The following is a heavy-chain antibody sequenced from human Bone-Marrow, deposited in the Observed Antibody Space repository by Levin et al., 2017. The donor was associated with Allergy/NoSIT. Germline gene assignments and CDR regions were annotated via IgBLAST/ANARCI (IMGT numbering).Heavy chain of an antibody. CDR1: GFTFSSYA. CDR3: AKDGIYYGSGDPHDY. CDR2: ISGSGGST. V-gene: IGHV3-23*01. D-gene: IGHD3-10*01. Sequence: PSETLSLTCAASGFTFSSYAMSWVRQAPGKGLEWVSAISGSGGSTYYADSVKGRFTISRDNSKNTLYLQMNSLRAEDTAVYYCAKDGIYYGSGDPHDYWGQGTLVTVSS. J-gene: IGHJ4*02.